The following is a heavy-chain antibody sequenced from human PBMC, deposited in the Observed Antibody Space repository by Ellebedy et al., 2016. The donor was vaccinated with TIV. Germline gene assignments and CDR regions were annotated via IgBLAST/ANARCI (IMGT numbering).Heavy chain of an antibody. V-gene: IGHV3-23*01. Sequence: GGSLRLXCAASGFIFSGYAMTWVRQAPGKGLEWVSGLNSGGILRFYADSVRGRFTISRDNSKNTLYLQMNSLRVEDTAVYYCARGGGGNDPYCYFDLWGRGTLVTVSS. D-gene: IGHD2-15*01. CDR3: ARGGGGNDPYCYFDL. CDR2: LNSGGILR. CDR1: GFIFSGYA. J-gene: IGHJ2*01.